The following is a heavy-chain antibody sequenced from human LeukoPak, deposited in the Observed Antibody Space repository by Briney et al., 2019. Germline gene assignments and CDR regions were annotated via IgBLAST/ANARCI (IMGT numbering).Heavy chain of an antibody. D-gene: IGHD4-23*01. J-gene: IGHJ4*02. CDR2: IRSKANSYAT. CDR1: GFTFSGSA. CDR3: TRAGKTTVAYFDY. Sequence: GGSLRLSCAASGFTFSGSAMHWVRQASGKGLEWVGRIRSKANSYATAYAASVKGRFTISRDDSKNTAYLQMNSLKTEDTAVYYCTRAGKTTVAYFDYWGQGTLVTVSS. V-gene: IGHV3-73*01.